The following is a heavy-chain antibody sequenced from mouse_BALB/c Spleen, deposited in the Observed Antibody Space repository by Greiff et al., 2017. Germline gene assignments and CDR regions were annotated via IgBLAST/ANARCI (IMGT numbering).Heavy chain of an antibody. CDR1: GFTFSSYA. J-gene: IGHJ2*01. D-gene: IGHD2-10*01. Sequence: EVKLVESGGGLVKPGGSLKLSCAASGFTFSSYAMSWVRQSPEKRLEWVAEISSGGSYTYYPDTVTGRFTISRDNAKNTLYLEMSSLRSEDTAMYYCARTYYGNYVDYFDYWGQGTTLTVSS. CDR2: ISSGGSYT. V-gene: IGHV5-9-4*01. CDR3: ARTYYGNYVDYFDY.